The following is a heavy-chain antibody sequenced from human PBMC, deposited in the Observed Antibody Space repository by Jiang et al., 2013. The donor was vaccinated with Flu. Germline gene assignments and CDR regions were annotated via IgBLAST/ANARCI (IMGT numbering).Heavy chain of an antibody. CDR3: VRRAFYNGMDV. V-gene: IGHV4-59*08. Sequence: PGLVKPSETLSLICTVSGGSISSYYWSWIRQPPGKGLEWIGYIHNTESTNYNPSLKSRVTIPVDTSKNQFSLKLSSVTAADTAVYYCVRRAFYNGMDVWGQGTTVTVSS. J-gene: IGHJ6*02. CDR2: IHNTEST. D-gene: IGHD3-3*02. CDR1: GGSISSYY.